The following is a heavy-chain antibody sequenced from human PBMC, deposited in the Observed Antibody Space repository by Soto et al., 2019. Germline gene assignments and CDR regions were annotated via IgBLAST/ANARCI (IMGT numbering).Heavy chain of an antibody. CDR2: IYYSGSTYYN. V-gene: IGHV4-31*03. D-gene: IGHD1-26*01. J-gene: IGHJ4*02. Sequence: QVQLQESGPGLVKPSQTLSLTCTVSGGSISSGGYYWSWFRQHPGKGLEWIGYIYYSGSTYYNYYNPSLKSRVTISVDTSKNQFSLKLSSVTAADTAVYYCARTPLLWGQGTLVTVSS. CDR1: GGSISSGGYY. CDR3: ARTPLL.